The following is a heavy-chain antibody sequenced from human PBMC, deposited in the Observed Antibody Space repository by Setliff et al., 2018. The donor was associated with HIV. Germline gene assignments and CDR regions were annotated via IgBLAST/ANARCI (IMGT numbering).Heavy chain of an antibody. CDR2: ISSSGSTI. V-gene: IGHV3-48*03. D-gene: IGHD6-19*01. Sequence: PGGSLRLSCAASGFTFSSYEMNWVRQAPGKGLEWVSYISSSGSTIYYADSVKGRFTISRDNAKNSLYLQMNSLRAEDTAVYYCARLGIGRYCNISSCYLNQWGQGTLVTVSS. J-gene: IGHJ1*01. CDR3: ARLGIGRYCNISSCYLNQ. CDR1: GFTFSSYE.